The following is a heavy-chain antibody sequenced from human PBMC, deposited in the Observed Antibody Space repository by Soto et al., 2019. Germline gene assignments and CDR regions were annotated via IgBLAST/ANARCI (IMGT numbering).Heavy chain of an antibody. Sequence: QVQLVQSGAEVKKPGASVKVSCKASGYTFTHYYIHWVRQAPGQGLEWMGKINPSCGSTDYAQKFQGRVTMTTDTSTTTVYMELSSLRSDDTAVYYCARPPFPGCINGVCYPCDHWGQGTLVTVSS. V-gene: IGHV1-46*01. CDR1: GYTFTHYY. CDR3: ARPPFPGCINGVCYPCDH. J-gene: IGHJ4*02. D-gene: IGHD2-8*01. CDR2: INPSCGST.